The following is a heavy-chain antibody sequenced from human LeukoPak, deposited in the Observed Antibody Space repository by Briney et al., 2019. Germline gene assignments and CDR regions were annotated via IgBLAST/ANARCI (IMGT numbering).Heavy chain of an antibody. D-gene: IGHD2-15*01. J-gene: IGHJ5*02. Sequence: PSETLSLTCSVSGGSINGYYWRWIRQSPGQGLEWVGYIHYSGSTNYNPSLRSRVTMSVDMSKNQFSVNLNSVTAADTAVYYCARLHSARAEEFDPWGQGTLVTVSS. CDR2: IHYSGST. CDR3: ARLHSARAEEFDP. V-gene: IGHV4-59*08. CDR1: GGSINGYY.